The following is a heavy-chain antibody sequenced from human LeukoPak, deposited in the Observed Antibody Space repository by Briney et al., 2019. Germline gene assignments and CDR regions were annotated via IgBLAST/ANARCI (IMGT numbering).Heavy chain of an antibody. D-gene: IGHD2-15*01. V-gene: IGHV4-34*01. CDR2: INHSGST. CDR1: GGSFSGYY. Sequence: SETLSLTCAVYGGSFSGYYWSWIRQPPGKGLEWIGEINHSGSTNYNPSLKSRVTISVDTSKNQVSLKLSSVTAADTAVYYRARARNPDIVVVVAATHYYYMDVWGKGTTVTVSS. J-gene: IGHJ6*03. CDR3: ARARNPDIVVVVAATHYYYMDV.